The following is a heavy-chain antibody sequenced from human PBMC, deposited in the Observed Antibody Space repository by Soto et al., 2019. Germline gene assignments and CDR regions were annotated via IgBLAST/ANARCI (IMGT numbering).Heavy chain of an antibody. CDR2: ISYDGSNK. J-gene: IGHJ6*02. CDR3: AREGHSSGWYRGDYYYGMDV. V-gene: IGHV3-30-3*01. Sequence: QVQLVESGGGVVQPGRSLRLSCAASGFTFSSYAMHWVRQAPGKGLEWVAVISYDGSNKYYADSVKGRFTISRDNSKNTLYLQMNSLRAEDTAVYYCAREGHSSGWYRGDYYYGMDVWGQGTTVTVSS. D-gene: IGHD6-19*01. CDR1: GFTFSSYA.